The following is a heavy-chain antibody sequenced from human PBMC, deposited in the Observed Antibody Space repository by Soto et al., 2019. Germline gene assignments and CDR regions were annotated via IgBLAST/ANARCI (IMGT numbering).Heavy chain of an antibody. CDR1: GFTFSDYY. CDR3: ARDLGYYDSSGYFDS. D-gene: IGHD3-22*01. Sequence: PGGSLRLSCAASGFTFSDYYMSWIRQAPGEGLEWFSYISSSGDIIYYADSVKGRFTISRDNAKNSLYLQMNSLRAEDTAVYYCARDLGYYDSSGYFDSWGLGTLVTVSS. J-gene: IGHJ4*02. V-gene: IGHV3-11*01. CDR2: ISSSGDII.